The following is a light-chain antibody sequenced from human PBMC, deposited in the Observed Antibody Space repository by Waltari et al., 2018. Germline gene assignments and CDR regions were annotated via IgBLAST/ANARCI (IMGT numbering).Light chain of an antibody. V-gene: IGKV4-1*01. Sequence: DIVMTQSPDSLAVSLCERATINCKSSQSVLYSSNNKKYSAWYQQKPGQHPKLLIYWASTRESGVPDRFSGSGSGTDFTLTISSLQAEDVAVYYCQQCYSTPWTFGQGTKVEIK. CDR1: QSVLYSSNNKKY. CDR3: QQCYSTPWT. J-gene: IGKJ1*01. CDR2: WAS.